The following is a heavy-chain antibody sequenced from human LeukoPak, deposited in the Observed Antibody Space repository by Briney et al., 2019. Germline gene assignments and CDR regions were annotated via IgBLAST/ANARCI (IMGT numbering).Heavy chain of an antibody. CDR1: GFTVSSNY. D-gene: IGHD3-10*01. Sequence: GGSLRLSCAASGFTVSSNYMSWVRQAPGKGLEWVSVIYSGGSTYYADSVKGRFTISRDNAKNTLYLQMNSLRVEDTAVYYCVRDDGYYYGSGSYYRHWGQGTLVTVSS. J-gene: IGHJ4*02. V-gene: IGHV3-66*01. CDR2: IYSGGST. CDR3: VRDDGYYYGSGSYYRH.